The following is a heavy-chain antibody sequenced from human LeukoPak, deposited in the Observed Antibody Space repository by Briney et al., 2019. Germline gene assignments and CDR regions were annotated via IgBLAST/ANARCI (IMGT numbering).Heavy chain of an antibody. CDR2: INPDSGFT. CDR1: GYKLTDDY. Sequence: GASVKVSCKASGYKLTDDYMHWGRQAPGQGLEFMGWINPDSGFTNYAQKFKGRVTMTRDTSISTAYLEVRSLTSDDTAVYYCAPTAEAYTSWWKVWGQGTLVTVSS. V-gene: IGHV1-2*02. J-gene: IGHJ4*02. CDR3: APTAEAYTSWWKV. D-gene: IGHD2-2*01.